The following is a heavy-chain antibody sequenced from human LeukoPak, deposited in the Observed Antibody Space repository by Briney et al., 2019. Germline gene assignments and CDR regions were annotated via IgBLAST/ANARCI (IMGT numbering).Heavy chain of an antibody. CDR3: ARDKAPVIAVAGLFDY. CDR1: GFTFSSYG. V-gene: IGHV3-33*01. CDR2: IWYDGSNK. D-gene: IGHD6-19*01. Sequence: GGSLRLSCAASGFTFSSYGMHWVRQAPGKGLEWVAVIWYDGSNKYYADSVKGRFTISRDNSKNTLYLQMNSLRAEDTAVYYCARDKAPVIAVAGLFDYWGQGTLVTVSS. J-gene: IGHJ4*02.